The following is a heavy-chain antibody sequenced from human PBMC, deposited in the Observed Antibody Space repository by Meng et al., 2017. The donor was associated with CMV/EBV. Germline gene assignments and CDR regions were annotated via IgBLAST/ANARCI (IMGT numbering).Heavy chain of an antibody. J-gene: IGHJ6*02. CDR1: GFSLSTSGMR. Sequence: SGPTLVKPTHTLTLTCTFSGFSLSTSGMRVSWIRQPPGKALEWLARIDWDDDKFYSTSLKTRLTLSKDTSKNQVVLTMTNMDPVDTATYYCARMGYYYGMDVWGQGTTVTVSS. V-gene: IGHV2-70D*14. CDR3: ARMGYYYGMDV. CDR2: IDWDDDK.